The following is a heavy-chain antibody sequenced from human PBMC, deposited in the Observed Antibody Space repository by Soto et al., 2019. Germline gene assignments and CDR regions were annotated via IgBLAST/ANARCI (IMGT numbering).Heavy chain of an antibody. D-gene: IGHD1-26*01. J-gene: IGHJ4*02. CDR3: AREKYSGSYTFDY. Sequence: AAVKVSCKASGYTFTSYGISWVRQAPGQGLEWMGGIIPIFGTANYAQKFQGRVTITADESTSTAYMELSSLRSEDTAVYYCAREKYSGSYTFDYWGQGTMVTVCS. CDR1: GYTFTSYG. CDR2: IIPIFGTA. V-gene: IGHV1-69*13.